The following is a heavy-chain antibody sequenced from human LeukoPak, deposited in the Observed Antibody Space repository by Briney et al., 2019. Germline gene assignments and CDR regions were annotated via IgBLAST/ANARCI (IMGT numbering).Heavy chain of an antibody. Sequence: ASVKVSCKVSGYTLTELSMHWVRQAPGKGLEWMEGFDPEDGETIYAQKFQGRVTMTEDTSTDTAYMELSSLRSEDTAVYYCARDQGRGSYYDFWSGYLSFDYWGQGTLVTVSS. J-gene: IGHJ4*02. CDR3: ARDQGRGSYYDFWSGYLSFDY. V-gene: IGHV1-24*01. CDR2: FDPEDGET. D-gene: IGHD3-3*01. CDR1: GYTLTELS.